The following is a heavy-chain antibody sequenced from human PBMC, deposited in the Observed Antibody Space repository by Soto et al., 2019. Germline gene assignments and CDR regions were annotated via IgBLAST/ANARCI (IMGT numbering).Heavy chain of an antibody. Sequence: QITLKESGPTLVKPTQALTLTCTFSGFSLSTSGVGVGWIRQPPGKALEWLALIYWDDDKRYSPSLKSRLTITTDTSKNQVVLTMTTMDPVDTATYYCAHREHGLIDYWGQGTLVTVSS. CDR3: AHREHGLIDY. D-gene: IGHD1-1*01. V-gene: IGHV2-5*02. J-gene: IGHJ4*02. CDR2: IYWDDDK. CDR1: GFSLSTSGVG.